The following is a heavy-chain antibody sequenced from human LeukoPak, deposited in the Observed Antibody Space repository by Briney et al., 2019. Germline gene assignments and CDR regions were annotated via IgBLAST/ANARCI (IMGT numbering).Heavy chain of an antibody. CDR2: ISSSSIYI. CDR3: ARDLPRITMIVVVPNRVFDY. Sequence: GGSLRLSCAASGFTFSSYNMNWVRQAPGKGLEWVSSISSSSIYIYYADSVKGRFTISRDNAKNSLYLQMNSLRAEDTAVYYCARDLPRITMIVVVPNRVFDYWGQGTLVTVSS. V-gene: IGHV3-21*04. CDR1: GFTFSSYN. J-gene: IGHJ4*02. D-gene: IGHD3-22*01.